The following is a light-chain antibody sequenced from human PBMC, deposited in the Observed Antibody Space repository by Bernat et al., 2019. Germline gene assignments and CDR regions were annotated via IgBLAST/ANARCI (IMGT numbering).Light chain of an antibody. CDR3: MQALQTPPT. Sequence: DIVMTQSPLSLPVTPGEPASISRRSSQSLLHRNGYNYWDWYLQKPGQSPQPLIYLGSNRASGVPDRFSGSGSGTDFTLKISRVEAEDVGVYYCMQALQTPPTFGQGTKLETK. V-gene: IGKV2-28*01. CDR1: QSLLHRNGYNY. CDR2: LGS. J-gene: IGKJ2*01.